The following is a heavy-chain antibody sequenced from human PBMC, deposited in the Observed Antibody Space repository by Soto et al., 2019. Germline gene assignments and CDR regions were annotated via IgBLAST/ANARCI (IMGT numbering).Heavy chain of an antibody. V-gene: IGHV1-58*01. CDR2: IVVGSGNT. CDR3: AAGRDDDYVWGNDNWFDP. D-gene: IGHD3-16*01. Sequence: QMQLVQSGPEVKKPGTSVKVSCKASGFTFTSSAVQWVRQARGQRLEWIGWIVVGSGNTNYAQKFQERVTITRDMSTSTAYMELSSLRSEDTAVYYCAAGRDDDYVWGNDNWFDPWGQGTLVTVSS. J-gene: IGHJ5*02. CDR1: GFTFTSSA.